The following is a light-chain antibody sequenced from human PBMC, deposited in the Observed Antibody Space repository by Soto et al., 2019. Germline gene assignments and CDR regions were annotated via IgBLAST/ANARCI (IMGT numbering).Light chain of an antibody. V-gene: IGKV3-20*01. CDR1: QSVCSNY. CDR2: GAY. J-gene: IGKJ4*01. Sequence: EIVLTRSAGSLGLSPGQRATLSCSANQSVCSNYLAWYQQKPGQAPRLLIYGAYSRATGITDRFSGSGSGTDFTLTISRLEPEDLAVYYCQPCGSTFFTVGGGTEVEIK. CDR3: QPCGSTFFT.